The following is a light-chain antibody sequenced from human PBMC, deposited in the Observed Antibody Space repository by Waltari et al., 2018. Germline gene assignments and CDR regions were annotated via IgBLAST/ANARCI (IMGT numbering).Light chain of an antibody. CDR2: SNN. J-gene: IGLJ2*01. V-gene: IGLV1-44*01. CDR1: NSNIGSNT. CDR3: STWDDRLTGVV. Sequence: QSVLAQPPSASWTPGQRITISCSGSNSNIGSNTVNWYQQFPGTAPRLLIYSNNQRPSGVPDRFSASKSGSSAALAIYGLHSEDEADYYCSTWDDRLTGVVFGGGTKVTVL.